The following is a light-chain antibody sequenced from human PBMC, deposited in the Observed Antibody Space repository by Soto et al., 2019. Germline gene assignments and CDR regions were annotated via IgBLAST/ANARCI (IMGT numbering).Light chain of an antibody. CDR3: CSYTSSSTLV. V-gene: IGLV2-14*01. Sequence: QSALTQPASVSGSPGQSITISCTGTSSDVGGYNYVSWYQQHPGKAPKLMTYEVSNRPSGVSNRFSGYKSGNTASLAISGLQAEDEADYYCCSYTSSSTLVFGTGTKVTVL. CDR1: SSDVGGYNY. CDR2: EVS. J-gene: IGLJ1*01.